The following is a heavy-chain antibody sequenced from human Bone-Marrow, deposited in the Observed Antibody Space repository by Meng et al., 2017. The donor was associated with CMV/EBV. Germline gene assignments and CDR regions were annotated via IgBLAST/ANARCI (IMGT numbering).Heavy chain of an antibody. D-gene: IGHD3-22*01. V-gene: IGHV3-23*03. Sequence: LSLTCAASGFNFRICTLSWVRQAPGKGLEWVSSISSDPSRTFYASSVKGRFILSRDDSNSAVHLQMNSLRAGDTAIYYCARDRGETGRGYSWGQGTPVTVSS. CDR3: ARDRGETGRGYS. CDR1: GFNFRICT. J-gene: IGHJ5*02. CDR2: ISSDPSRT.